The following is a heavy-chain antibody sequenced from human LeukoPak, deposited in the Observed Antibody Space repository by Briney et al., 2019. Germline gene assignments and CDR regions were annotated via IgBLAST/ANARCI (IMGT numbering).Heavy chain of an antibody. Sequence: SVKVSCKASGGTFSSYAISWVRQAPGQGLEWMGGIIPIFGTANYAQKFQGRVTLTADESTSTAYMELSSLRSEDTAVYYCARGEDYSSGWYFYYFDYWGQGTLVTVSS. CDR1: GGTFSSYA. V-gene: IGHV1-69*13. CDR3: ARGEDYSSGWYFYYFDY. CDR2: IIPIFGTA. D-gene: IGHD6-19*01. J-gene: IGHJ4*02.